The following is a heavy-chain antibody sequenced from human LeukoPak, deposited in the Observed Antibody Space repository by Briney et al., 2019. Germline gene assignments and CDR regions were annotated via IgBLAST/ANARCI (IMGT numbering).Heavy chain of an antibody. V-gene: IGHV4-59*01. CDR3: ARGGDGYNVH. J-gene: IGHJ4*02. Sequence: SATLSLTCTVSGGSISSYYWSWIRQPPGKGLEWIGNIYHSGSTNYNPSLKSRVTISVDTSKKQFSLKLSSVTAADTAVYYCARGGDGYNVHWGQGTLVTVSS. D-gene: IGHD5-24*01. CDR2: IYHSGST. CDR1: GGSISSYY.